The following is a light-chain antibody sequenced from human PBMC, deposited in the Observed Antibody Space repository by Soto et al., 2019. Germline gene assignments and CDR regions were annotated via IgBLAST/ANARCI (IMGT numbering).Light chain of an antibody. V-gene: IGLV2-14*01. Sequence: QSALTQPASLSGSPGQSITISCTGTSSDIGAYDYVSWFQQHPGKAPKLMVYEVSYRPSGVSSRFSGSKSANTASLTISGLQAEDEADYYCSSYASSTAYVFGTGTKVTVL. CDR2: EVS. J-gene: IGLJ1*01. CDR3: SSYASSTAYV. CDR1: SSDIGAYDY.